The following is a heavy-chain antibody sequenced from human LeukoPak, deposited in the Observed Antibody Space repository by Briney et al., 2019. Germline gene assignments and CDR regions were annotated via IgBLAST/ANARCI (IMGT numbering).Heavy chain of an antibody. CDR1: GGSFSGYY. Sequence: SETLSLTCAVYGGSFSGYYWTWIRQSPEKGLEWIGEINHSGSTSYNPSLTSQVTISVDTSNNQSSLKLTSVTAADTAVYYCTRGPLLTHRRYIDFWGQGTLVTVSS. J-gene: IGHJ4*02. V-gene: IGHV4-34*01. D-gene: IGHD3-9*01. CDR2: INHSGST. CDR3: TRGPLLTHRRYIDF.